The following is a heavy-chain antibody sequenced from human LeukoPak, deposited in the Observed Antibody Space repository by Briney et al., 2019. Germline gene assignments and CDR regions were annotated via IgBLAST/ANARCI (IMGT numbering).Heavy chain of an antibody. V-gene: IGHV3-66*01. CDR1: GFTFSSYE. D-gene: IGHD3/OR15-3a*01. CDR2: IYSGGST. J-gene: IGHJ3*02. CDR3: ARYGLGAHAFDI. Sequence: PGGSLRLSCAASGFTFSSYEMNWVRQAPGKGLEWVSVIYSGGSTYYADSVKGRFTISRDNSKNTLYLQMNSLRAEDTAVYYCARYGLGAHAFDIWGQGTMVTVSS.